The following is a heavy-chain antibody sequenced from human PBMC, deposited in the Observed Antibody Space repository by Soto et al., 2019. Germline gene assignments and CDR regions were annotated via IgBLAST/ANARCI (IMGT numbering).Heavy chain of an antibody. CDR1: GYTFTSYY. CDR3: ARGLIYDSSGYYFDY. J-gene: IGHJ4*02. CDR2: INPSGGST. D-gene: IGHD3-22*01. V-gene: IGHV1-46*01. Sequence: QVQLVQSGAEVKKPGASVKVSCKASGYTFTSYYMHWVRQAPGQGLEWMGIINPSGGSTRYAQKFPGSVTRTRDTSTSTVYMELSSLRSEDTAVYYCARGLIYDSSGYYFDYWGQGTLVTVSS.